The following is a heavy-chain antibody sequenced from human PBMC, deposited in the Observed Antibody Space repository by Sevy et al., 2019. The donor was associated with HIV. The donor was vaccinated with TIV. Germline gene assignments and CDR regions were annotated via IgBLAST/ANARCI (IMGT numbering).Heavy chain of an antibody. D-gene: IGHD4-17*01. CDR2: IGGSDERT. Sequence: GGSLRLSCAASGFSFSSYTMAWVRQAPGKGLEWVSSIGGSDERTFYVDPVKGRFTISRDNSKNALHLQMNSLRVEDTAVYYCAKDYGDFRNWFDSWGQGTLVTVSS. CDR3: AKDYGDFRNWFDS. CDR1: GFSFSSYT. J-gene: IGHJ5*01. V-gene: IGHV3-23*01.